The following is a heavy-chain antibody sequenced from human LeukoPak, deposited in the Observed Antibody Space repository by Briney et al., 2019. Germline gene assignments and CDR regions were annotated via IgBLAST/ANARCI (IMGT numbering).Heavy chain of an antibody. D-gene: IGHD3-22*01. CDR2: ISYDGSNK. CDR3: AKGREFYYDSSGIFDY. Sequence: GGSLRLSCAASGFTFSSYGMHWVRQAPGKGLEWVAVISYDGSNKYYADSVKGRFTISRDNSKNTLYLQMNSLRAEDTAVYYCAKGREFYYDSSGIFDYWGQGTLVTVSS. CDR1: GFTFSSYG. J-gene: IGHJ4*02. V-gene: IGHV3-30*18.